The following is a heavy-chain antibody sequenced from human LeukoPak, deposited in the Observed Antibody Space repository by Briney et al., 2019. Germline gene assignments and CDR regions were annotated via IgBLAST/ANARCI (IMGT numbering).Heavy chain of an antibody. V-gene: IGHV4-39*07. CDR1: GGSISSSSYY. D-gene: IGHD1-1*01. CDR2: IYYSGNT. CDR3: ARAYAGYASRFDY. Sequence: PSETLPLTCSVSGGSISSSSYYWGWIRQPPGKGLEWTGSIYYSGNTYNNPSLKSRVTVSVDTSKNQFSLKLSSVIEADTAVYYCARAYAGYASRFDYWGQGILVTVSS. J-gene: IGHJ4*02.